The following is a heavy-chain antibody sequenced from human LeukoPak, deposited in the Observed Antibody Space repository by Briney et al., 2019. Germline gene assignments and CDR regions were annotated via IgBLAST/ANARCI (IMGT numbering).Heavy chain of an antibody. CDR1: GYTFTSYW. Sequence: KFGESLKISCKGSGYTFTSYWIAWVRQMPGKGLEWMGIIYPGDSDTRYSPSFQGQVTISADKSISTAYLQWSSLKASDTAMYYCARGVWGKNYAFDIWGQGTMVTVSS. J-gene: IGHJ3*02. CDR3: ARGVWGKNYAFDI. V-gene: IGHV5-51*01. CDR2: IYPGDSDT. D-gene: IGHD3-16*01.